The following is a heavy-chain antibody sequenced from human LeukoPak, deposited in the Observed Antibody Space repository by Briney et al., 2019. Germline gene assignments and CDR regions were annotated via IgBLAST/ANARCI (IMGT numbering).Heavy chain of an antibody. J-gene: IGHJ4*02. CDR1: GFTFGNYA. D-gene: IGHD6-13*01. CDR3: AKAAGYSSSWWDY. CDR2: ISGSGGST. Sequence: GGSLRLSCAASGFTFGNYAMSWVRQAPGKGLEWVSGISGSGGSTYFADSVKGRFTISRDNSKNTLYLQMNSPRVEDTALYYCAKAAGYSSSWWDYWGQGTPVTVSS. V-gene: IGHV3-23*01.